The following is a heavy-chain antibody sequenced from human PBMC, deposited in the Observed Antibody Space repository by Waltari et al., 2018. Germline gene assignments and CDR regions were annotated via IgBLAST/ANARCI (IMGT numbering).Heavy chain of an antibody. J-gene: IGHJ4*02. CDR2: INLDGGYI. CDR1: GFRFGDYW. Sequence: EVHLAESGGGVVQPGGSLRLSCTGSGFRFGDYWMHWVRQGPGKGLEGGRRINLDGGYISYGDSVKGRFTISRDNAKNTVFLQLNSLRADDTAVYFCARKAGSGYPYGPFYYDNWGQGTLVTVSS. D-gene: IGHD5-12*01. V-gene: IGHV3-74*01. CDR3: ARKAGSGYPYGPFYYDN.